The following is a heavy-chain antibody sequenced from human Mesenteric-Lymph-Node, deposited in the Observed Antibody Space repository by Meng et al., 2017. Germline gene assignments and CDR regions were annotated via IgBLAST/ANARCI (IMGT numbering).Heavy chain of an antibody. V-gene: IGHV7-4-1*02. Sequence: VPLVAVGGLWQHPGASLTASSGPAESLCTNYESNGLRQAPEQVPEWRGWYNPNTGNPTYAHGFTGRFVFSMDTSVITAKLQFNTLRADDTAVYYCAGDSPLDGCYLLDYWGQGTLVTVSS. CDR1: ESLCTNYE. CDR2: YNPNTGNP. J-gene: IGHJ4*02. D-gene: IGHD3-3*01. CDR3: AGDSPLDGCYLLDY.